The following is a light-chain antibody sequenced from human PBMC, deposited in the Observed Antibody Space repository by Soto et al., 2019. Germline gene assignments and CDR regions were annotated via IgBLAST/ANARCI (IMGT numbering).Light chain of an antibody. CDR1: QSVSSN. CDR2: GAS. V-gene: IGKV3-15*01. CDR3: QHYNNWPSWT. Sequence: EIVMTQSPATLSVSPGERATLSCRASQSVSSNLAWYQQKPGQAPRLLIYGASTRATGIPARFSGSGSGTEFTLTISSLQSEDFAVYYCQHYNNWPSWTFGQGTKVDNK. J-gene: IGKJ1*01.